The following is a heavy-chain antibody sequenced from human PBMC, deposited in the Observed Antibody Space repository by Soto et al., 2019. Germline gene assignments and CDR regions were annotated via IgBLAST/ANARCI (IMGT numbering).Heavy chain of an antibody. Sequence: QVQLVQSGGEVKKPGASVKVSCKASGYTFSSYGINWVRQAPGQGLEWLGWISPYDGNTKYAQILQGRVSMTPDTSAKTAYMGVRSLRSDDTAVYYCARGGYYDSSGSRNYNYYGMNVCGQGTTVTVSS. CDR3: ARGGYYDSSGSRNYNYYGMNV. D-gene: IGHD3-22*01. CDR2: ISPYDGNT. J-gene: IGHJ6*02. CDR1: GYTFSSYG. V-gene: IGHV1-18*01.